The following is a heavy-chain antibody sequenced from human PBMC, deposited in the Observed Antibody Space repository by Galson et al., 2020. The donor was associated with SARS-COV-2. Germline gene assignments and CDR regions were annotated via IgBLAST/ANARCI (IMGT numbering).Heavy chain of an antibody. V-gene: IGHV4-59*08. CDR1: GCTISSYY. CDR2: INCSSST. Sequence: ETSETLSLSCTVSGCTISSYYWSWIRQPPGKGLEWVGHINCSSSTNSNHSLKSLETISVDTTKNQFSLKLSSVTAADTAVYYCASRDTDNYDSRGYYYYMYYWVQGNLVTVDS. J-gene: IGHJ4*02. CDR3: ASRDTDNYDSRGYYYYMYY. D-gene: IGHD3-22*01.